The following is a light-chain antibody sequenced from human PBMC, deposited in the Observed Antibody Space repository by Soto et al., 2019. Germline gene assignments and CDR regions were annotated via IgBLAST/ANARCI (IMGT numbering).Light chain of an antibody. CDR3: MQGTHWPWT. J-gene: IGKJ1*01. Sequence: DVVMTQSPLSLPVTLGQPASISCRSSQSLIHSDGNTFLNWFQQKPGQSPRRLIYQVSDRASGVPDRLSGSGSGTDFTLKISRVEAEDVGVYYCMQGTHWPWTFGQGTEVEIK. CDR1: QSLIHSDGNTF. V-gene: IGKV2-30*02. CDR2: QVS.